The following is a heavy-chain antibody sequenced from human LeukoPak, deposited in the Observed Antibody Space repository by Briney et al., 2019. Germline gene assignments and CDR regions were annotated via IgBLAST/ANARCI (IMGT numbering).Heavy chain of an antibody. Sequence: SVKVSCKASGGTFSSYAISWVRQAPGQGLGWMGRIIPIFGTANYAQKFQGRVTITTDESTSTAYMELSSLRSEDTAVYYCARDRRMEVGATDGNDYWGQGTLVTVSS. V-gene: IGHV1-69*05. CDR1: GGTFSSYA. J-gene: IGHJ4*02. CDR3: ARDRRMEVGATDGNDY. CDR2: IIPIFGTA. D-gene: IGHD1-26*01.